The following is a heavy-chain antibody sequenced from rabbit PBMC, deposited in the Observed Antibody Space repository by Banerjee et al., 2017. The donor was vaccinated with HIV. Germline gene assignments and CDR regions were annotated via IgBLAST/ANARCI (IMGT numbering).Heavy chain of an antibody. D-gene: IGHD7-1*01. V-gene: IGHV1S45*01. CDR1: GLSFSSSYL. CDR3: ARETGDSTYDFFL. Sequence: QEQLVESGGGLVQPEGSLTLTCTASGLSFSSSYLLCWVRQAPGKGLEWIACIDVGSSGNIYYASWAKGRFTISKTSSTTVTLQMTSLTAADTATYFCARETGDSTYDFFLWGPGTLVTVS. J-gene: IGHJ6*01. CDR2: IDVGSSGNI.